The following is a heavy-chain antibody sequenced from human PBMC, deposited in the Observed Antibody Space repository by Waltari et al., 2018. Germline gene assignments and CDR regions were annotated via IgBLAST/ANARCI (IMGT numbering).Heavy chain of an antibody. J-gene: IGHJ4*02. CDR3: ARDGISGDYLVY. CDR2: ISYDGSNK. Sequence: QVQLVESGGGVVQPGRSLRLSCAASGFTFSSYAMHWVRQAPGKGVEWVAVISYDGSNKYYADSVKGRFTISRDNSKNTLYLQMNSLRAEDTAVYYCARDGISGDYLVYWGQGTLVTVSS. D-gene: IGHD4-17*01. CDR1: GFTFSSYA. V-gene: IGHV3-30-3*01.